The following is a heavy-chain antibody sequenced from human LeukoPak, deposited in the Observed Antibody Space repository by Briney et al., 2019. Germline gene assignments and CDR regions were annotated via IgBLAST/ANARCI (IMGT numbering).Heavy chain of an antibody. Sequence: PSETLSLTCTVSGGSISSGGYYWSWIRQHPGKGLEWIGYIYYSGSTYYNPSLKSRVTISVDPSKNQFSLKLSSVTAADTAVYYCARDSRSANDAFDIWGQGTMVTVSS. CDR1: GGSISSGGYY. D-gene: IGHD4-17*01. CDR2: IYYSGST. V-gene: IGHV4-31*03. J-gene: IGHJ3*02. CDR3: ARDSRSANDAFDI.